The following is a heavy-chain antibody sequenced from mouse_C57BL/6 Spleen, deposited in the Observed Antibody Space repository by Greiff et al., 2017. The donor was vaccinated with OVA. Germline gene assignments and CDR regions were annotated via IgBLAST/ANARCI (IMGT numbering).Heavy chain of an antibody. CDR3: ARGGYGSSYYFDY. J-gene: IGHJ2*01. V-gene: IGHV1-69*01. D-gene: IGHD1-1*01. CDR2: LDPSDSYT. CDR1: GYTFTSYW. Sequence: VQLQQPGAELVMPGASVKLSCKASGYTFTSYWMHWVKQRPGQGLEWIGELDPSDSYTNYNQKFKGKSTLTVDKSSSTAYMQLSSLTSEDSAVYYCARGGYGSSYYFDYWGQGTTLTVSS.